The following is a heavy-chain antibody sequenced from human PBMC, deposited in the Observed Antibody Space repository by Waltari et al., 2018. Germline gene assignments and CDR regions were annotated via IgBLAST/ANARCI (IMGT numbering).Heavy chain of an antibody. CDR1: GFTFRNFC. J-gene: IGHJ3*01. CDR2: INEDGSLK. D-gene: IGHD2-21*01. CDR3: ARDVPYLGRGAYDF. Sequence: EVHLVESGGVLVQPGGSLRRSCAPSGFTFRNFCMNWVRQAPGKGLELVAKINEDGSLKDYVDSVKGRFTISRDNARNSLYLEITSLRAEDTAVYYCARDVPYLGRGAYDFWGQGTMVTVSS. V-gene: IGHV3-7*01.